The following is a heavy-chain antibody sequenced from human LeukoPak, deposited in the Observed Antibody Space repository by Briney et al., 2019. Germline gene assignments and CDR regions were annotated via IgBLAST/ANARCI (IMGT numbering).Heavy chain of an antibody. CDR1: GGSVSSGSYY. V-gene: IGHV4-61*01. CDR2: MYYSGSI. J-gene: IGHJ4*02. Sequence: PSETLSLTCTVSGGSVSSGSYYWNWIRQPPGKGLEWIGYMYYSGSINYNPSLESRVTISVDTSKNQFSLKLSSVTAADTAVYYCARGIGIVGAPYFDYWGQGTLVTVSS. CDR3: ARGIGIVGAPYFDY. D-gene: IGHD1-26*01.